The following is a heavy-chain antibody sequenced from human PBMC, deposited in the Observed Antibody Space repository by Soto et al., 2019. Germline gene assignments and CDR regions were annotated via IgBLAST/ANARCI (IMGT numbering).Heavy chain of an antibody. CDR1: GYSFITSYY. D-gene: IGHD5-12*01. J-gene: IGHJ3*02. Sequence: QVQLVQSGAEVKKPGASVKVSCKASGYSFITSYYMHWVRQAPGQGLEWMGIINPTGSMTKYSKRFQGKLTMTRDTSTSTDYMEMTTLTSEDTAVYFCARDTGYDHDAFDIWGQGTMVTVSS. V-gene: IGHV1-46*01. CDR2: INPTGSMT. CDR3: ARDTGYDHDAFDI.